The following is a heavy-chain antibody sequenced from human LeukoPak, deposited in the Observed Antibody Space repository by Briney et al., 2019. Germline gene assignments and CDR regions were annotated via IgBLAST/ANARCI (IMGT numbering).Heavy chain of an antibody. V-gene: IGHV1-46*01. Sequence: GASVKVSCKASGYTFTSYYMHWVRQAPGQGLEWMGIINPSGGSTSYAQKFQGRVTMTRDTSTSTAYMELSSLRSEDTAVYYCARYPRSRYYFDYWGQGTLVTVSS. J-gene: IGHJ4*02. CDR3: ARYPRSRYYFDY. CDR1: GYTFTSYY. CDR2: INPSGGST.